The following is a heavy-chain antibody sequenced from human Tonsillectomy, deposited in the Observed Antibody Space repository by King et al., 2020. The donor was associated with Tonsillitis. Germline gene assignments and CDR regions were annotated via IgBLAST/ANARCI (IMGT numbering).Heavy chain of an antibody. D-gene: IGHD4-11*01. V-gene: IGHV4-59*01. Sequence: QLQESGPGLVKPSETLSLTCTVSGGSISGYYWSWIRQPPGKGLEWIGYIYYSGSTNYNPSLKSRVTLSVDTSNNQLSLNLSSVTAADTAVYYCGRLRVESKTSTMDIWGHRTTVTVSS. CDR2: IYYSGST. CDR1: GGSISGYY. J-gene: IGHJ6*02. CDR3: GRLRVESKTSTMDI.